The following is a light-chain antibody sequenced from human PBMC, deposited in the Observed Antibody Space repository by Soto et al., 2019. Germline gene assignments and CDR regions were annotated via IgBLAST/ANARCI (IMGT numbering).Light chain of an antibody. CDR3: QKYSSVPV. V-gene: IGKV1-27*01. J-gene: IGKJ3*01. Sequence: DIPMTQSPTSLSASVGDRVTITCRASQGIRNYVAWYQQKPGKAPKLLIYAASTLQSGVPSRFSGSGSGTDFSLTINSLQPEDVATYSCQKYSSVPVFGPGTKVDIK. CDR2: AAS. CDR1: QGIRNY.